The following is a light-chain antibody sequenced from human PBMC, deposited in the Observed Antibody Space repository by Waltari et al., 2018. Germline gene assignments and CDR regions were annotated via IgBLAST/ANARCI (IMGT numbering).Light chain of an antibody. CDR1: EDVRMY. Sequence: LLTQSPASLSASVGDTVTLTCRPSEDVRMYLAWVQQKPGRAPNLLIFGVSTLQSGVPSRFSGAGYGTDFTLTISGLQPEDSATYYCQHLVRYPLSFGGGTKVEIQ. V-gene: IGKV1-9*01. CDR2: GVS. J-gene: IGKJ4*01. CDR3: QHLVRYPLS.